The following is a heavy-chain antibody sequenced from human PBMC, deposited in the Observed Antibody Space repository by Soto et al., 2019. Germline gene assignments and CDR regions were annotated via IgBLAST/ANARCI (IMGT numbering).Heavy chain of an antibody. D-gene: IGHD1-7*01. CDR2: IIPIFGTA. J-gene: IGHJ5*02. CDR1: GGTFSSYA. CDR3: ARDRNWNSGLNWFDP. V-gene: IGHV1-69*13. Sequence: ASVKVSCKASGGTFSSYAISWVRQAPGQGLEWMGGIIPIFGTANYAQKFQGRVTITADESTSTAYMELSSLRSEDTAVYYCARDRNWNSGLNWFDPWGQGTLVTVSS.